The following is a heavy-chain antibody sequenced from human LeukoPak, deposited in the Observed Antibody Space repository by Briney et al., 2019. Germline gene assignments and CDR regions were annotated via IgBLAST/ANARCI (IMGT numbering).Heavy chain of an antibody. D-gene: IGHD6-13*01. V-gene: IGHV3-7*01. Sequence: RGSLRLSCAPPGFTFSHSWTRWVRQAPGKGREWVANMKQDGGAKNFVDSVKGRFSISRDNAPASLYVQMDSLRPEDTAVYYCARYLRYSTFDYWGQGTLVTVSS. CDR3: ARYLRYSTFDY. CDR2: MKQDGGAK. J-gene: IGHJ4*02. CDR1: GFTFSHSW.